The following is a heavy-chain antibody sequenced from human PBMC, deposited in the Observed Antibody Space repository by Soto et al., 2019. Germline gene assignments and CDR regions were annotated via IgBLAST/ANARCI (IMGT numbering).Heavy chain of an antibody. V-gene: IGHV3-23*01. CDR1: GVTFSSYS. J-gene: IGHJ4*02. CDR3: AKRPPGLRPNFYFDY. D-gene: IGHD4-17*01. CDR2: ISGSGGST. Sequence: GGSLRLSCAASGVTFSSYSMSWVRQAPGKGLEWVSAISGSGGSTYYADSVKGRFTISRDNSKNTLYLQMNSLRAEDTAVYYCAKRPPGLRPNFYFDYWGQGTLVTVSS.